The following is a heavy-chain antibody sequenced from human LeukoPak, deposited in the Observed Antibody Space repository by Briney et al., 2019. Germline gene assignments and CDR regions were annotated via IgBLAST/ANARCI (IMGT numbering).Heavy chain of an antibody. CDR3: ARAFGFSGTSQLRSYYFDL. Sequence: SVRVSCKASGGTFINYAINWLRQAPGQRLEWVGRIIPTLGTPNYAQAFQGRVTITTDDSATTAYMDMSSLKSDDTAVYYCARAFGFSGTSQLRSYYFDLWGQGTLLTVSS. CDR2: IIPTLGTP. V-gene: IGHV1-69*11. CDR1: GGTFINYA. D-gene: IGHD6-19*01. J-gene: IGHJ4*02.